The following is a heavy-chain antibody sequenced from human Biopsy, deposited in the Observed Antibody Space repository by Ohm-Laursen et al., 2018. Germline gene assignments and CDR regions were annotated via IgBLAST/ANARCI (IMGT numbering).Heavy chain of an antibody. D-gene: IGHD3-3*01. CDR2: IYNSETT. CDR3: ARQVDFWSGYVDY. Sequence: SDTLSLTCSVSGDSISTSTTYYWAWLRQPPGKGLEWIGSIYNSETTFYNPSLKSRVAISVDTSTNQFSLKLRSVTAADTAVYYCARQVDFWSGYVDYWGQGTLVAVSS. CDR1: GDSISTSTTYY. V-gene: IGHV4-39*01. J-gene: IGHJ4*02.